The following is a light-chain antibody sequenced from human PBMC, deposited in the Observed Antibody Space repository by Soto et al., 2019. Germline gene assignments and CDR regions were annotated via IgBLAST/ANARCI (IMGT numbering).Light chain of an antibody. CDR1: QSVSRN. V-gene: IGKV3D-15*01. CDR2: DAS. Sequence: EIVLTQSPATLCLSPGERATLSCRASQSVSRNLAWYQQKPGQAPRLLIYDASNRATGIPARFSGSGSVTEFTLTISSLQSEDFAVYYCQQYNNWPITFGRGTRLEIK. J-gene: IGKJ5*01. CDR3: QQYNNWPIT.